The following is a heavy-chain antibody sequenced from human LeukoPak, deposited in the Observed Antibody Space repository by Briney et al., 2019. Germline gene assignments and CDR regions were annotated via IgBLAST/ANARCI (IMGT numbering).Heavy chain of an antibody. CDR1: GDSIRSGHYY. CDR3: GRAAFDYDSSVAY. V-gene: IGHV4-30-4*01. Sequence: RSEALSLTCSVSGDSIRSGHYYWNWSRQPRGVGVEWVEYIHYSGNTYYNPSLKSRVFISVDTCMNQCSLKLSPVTAADAAVYYCGRAAFDYDSSVAYWGRGTLVTVSS. D-gene: IGHD3-22*01. J-gene: IGHJ4*02. CDR2: IHYSGNT.